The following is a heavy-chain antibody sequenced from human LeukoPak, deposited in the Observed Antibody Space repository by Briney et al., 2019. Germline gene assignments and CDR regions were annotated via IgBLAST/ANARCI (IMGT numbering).Heavy chain of an antibody. CDR1: GFTFSSYW. V-gene: IGHV3-33*08. CDR2: IWYDGSNK. J-gene: IGHJ3*02. D-gene: IGHD3-22*01. Sequence: GGSLRLSCAASGFTFSSYWMSWVRQAPGKGLEWVAVIWYDGSNKYYADSVKGRFTISRDNSKNTLYLQMNSLRAEDTAVYYCARGDPLETTYYYDSSGYEAFDIWGQGTMVTVSS. CDR3: ARGDPLETTYYYDSSGYEAFDI.